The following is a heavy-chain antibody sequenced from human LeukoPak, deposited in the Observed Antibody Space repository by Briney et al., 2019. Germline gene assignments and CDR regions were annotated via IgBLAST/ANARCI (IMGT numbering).Heavy chain of an antibody. CDR2: XXYSGST. Sequence: GSXXXXSXXXGWXRQXPGXXXXXIGSXXYSGSTYDNPSLKSRVTISVDTSKNQFSLKLSSVTAADTAVYYCARTLGIAVAGPAGYFQHWGQGTLVTVSS. D-gene: IGHD6-19*01. CDR1: GSXXXXSXX. CDR3: ARTLGIAVAGPAGYFQH. J-gene: IGHJ1*01. V-gene: IGHV4-39*01.